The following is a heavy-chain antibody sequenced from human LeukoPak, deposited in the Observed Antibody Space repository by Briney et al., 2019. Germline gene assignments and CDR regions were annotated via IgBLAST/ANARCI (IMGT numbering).Heavy chain of an antibody. J-gene: IGHJ4*02. Sequence: PGGSLSLSCAASGFRFSSYGMVWLRPAPGKGVAWVAVIWPDGSDKFYGGSVTGRFTISRDNSKNTLYLQMNSLRVEDTAVCYCARNVAGGYTDYWGQGTLVTVSS. V-gene: IGHV3-33*01. D-gene: IGHD5-18*01. CDR3: ARNVAGGYTDY. CDR1: GFRFSSYG. CDR2: IWPDGSDK.